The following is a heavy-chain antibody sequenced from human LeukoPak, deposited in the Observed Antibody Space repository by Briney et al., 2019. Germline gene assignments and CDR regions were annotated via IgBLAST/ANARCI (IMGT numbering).Heavy chain of an antibody. CDR1: GGSISSYY. CDR2: IYYSGST. V-gene: IGHV4-59*08. D-gene: IGHD6-19*01. CDR3: ARRGDSSGWSVIDY. Sequence: SETLSLTCTVSGGSISSYYWSWIRQPPGKGLEWIGYIYYSGSTNYNPSLKSRVTISVGTSKNRFSLKLSSVTAADTAVYYCARRGDSSGWSVIDYWGQGTLVTVSS. J-gene: IGHJ4*02.